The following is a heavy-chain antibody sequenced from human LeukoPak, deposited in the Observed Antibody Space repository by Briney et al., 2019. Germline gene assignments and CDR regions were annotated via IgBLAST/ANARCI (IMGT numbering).Heavy chain of an antibody. Sequence: ASVKVSCKASGYIFTAYYIHWVRRAPGQGLEWMGWVDPRSGATKCTQKFQGRVTMTRGTSITTVYVELNGLTFDDTAVYYCATDNYGTLDYWGQGTLVSVSS. J-gene: IGHJ4*02. V-gene: IGHV1-2*02. D-gene: IGHD3-10*01. CDR1: GYIFTAYY. CDR2: VDPRSGAT. CDR3: ATDNYGTLDY.